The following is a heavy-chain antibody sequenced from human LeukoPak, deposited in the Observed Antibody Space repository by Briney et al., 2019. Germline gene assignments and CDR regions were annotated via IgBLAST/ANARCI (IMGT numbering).Heavy chain of an antibody. CDR3: ARRGGVPGWYFDV. D-gene: IGHD6-25*01. CDR2: IYYSGST. V-gene: IGHV4-59*08. J-gene: IGHJ2*01. Sequence: SATLSLTCPVSGGSISSYYWSWIRQPPGKGLEWIGYIYYSGSTNYNPFLKSRLTISLDTSKNQFSLKLSSVTAADTAVYYCARRGGVPGWYFDVWGRGTLVTVSS. CDR1: GGSISSYY.